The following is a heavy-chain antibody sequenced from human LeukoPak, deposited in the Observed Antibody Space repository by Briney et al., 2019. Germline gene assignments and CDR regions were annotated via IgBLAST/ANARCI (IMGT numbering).Heavy chain of an antibody. CDR3: ARDCCASGSLNY. CDR1: GFTISNYW. J-gene: IGHJ4*02. CDR2: INQDGTVE. V-gene: IGHV3-7*04. D-gene: IGHD3-10*01. Sequence: GGSLRLSCAASGFTISNYWMNWVRQAPGEGLEWVANINQDGTVEHYVDSVKGRFTISRDDAKNSLYLQMNTLRAEDTAVYYCARDCCASGSLNYWGQGALVTVSS.